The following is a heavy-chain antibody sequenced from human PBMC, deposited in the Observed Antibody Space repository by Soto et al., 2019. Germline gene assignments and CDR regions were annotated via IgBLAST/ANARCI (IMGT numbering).Heavy chain of an antibody. CDR3: ASEYSSSSTFDY. D-gene: IGHD5-12*01. V-gene: IGHV3-30*03. CDR2: ISYHGINI. CDR1: GFTFSTYG. J-gene: IGHJ4*02. Sequence: PGGSLRLSCSASGFTFSTYGMHWVRRAPGKGLEWVALISYHGINIYYADSVKGRFTISRDNSKNTLYLQMNSLRAEDTAVYYCASEYSSSSTFDYWGQGTLVTVSS.